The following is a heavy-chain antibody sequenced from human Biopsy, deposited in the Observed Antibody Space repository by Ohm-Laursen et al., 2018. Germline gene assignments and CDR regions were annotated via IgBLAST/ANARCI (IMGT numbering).Heavy chain of an antibody. D-gene: IGHD3-22*01. CDR1: GGSLSSYS. V-gene: IGHV4-4*07. Sequence: GTLSLTCTVSGGSLSSYSWSWIRQPAGKGLEWIGQIYTSGITNYNPSLKSRVTMSVDTSKNKFSLRVRSVTAADTAMYYCASVVLGPTNDAFDLWGQGTMVVVSS. CDR2: IYTSGIT. CDR3: ASVVLGPTNDAFDL. J-gene: IGHJ3*01.